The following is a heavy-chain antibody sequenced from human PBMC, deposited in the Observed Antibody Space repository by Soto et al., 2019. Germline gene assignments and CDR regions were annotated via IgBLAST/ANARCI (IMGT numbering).Heavy chain of an antibody. CDR2: ISFTGDT. CDR3: SRGGHYYHSML. V-gene: IGHV4-61*08. Sequence: QVQLQESGPGLVKPSETLSLTCTVSGASVSSGAYYWSWIRQPPGKGLEWIGYISFTGDTTYNPSLKSRVPIAVDTSKNQFSLKLRSATAADTALYYCSRGGHYYHSMLWGQGTLVTVSS. D-gene: IGHD3-22*01. CDR1: GASVSSGAYY. J-gene: IGHJ4*02.